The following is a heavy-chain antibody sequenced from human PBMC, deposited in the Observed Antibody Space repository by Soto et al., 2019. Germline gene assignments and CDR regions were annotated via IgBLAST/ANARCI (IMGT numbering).Heavy chain of an antibody. Sequence: SDTLFLTSSVSGASNTLTTYCGWIRQPVGKGLEWIGRFSLSGTTNYNPSLRSRVTMSADVSKNQFSLRLTSVTAADTALYYCARGMTPPGAPAWYYFDSWGQGTLVTVS. CDR1: GASNTLTTY. D-gene: IGHD2-8*02. J-gene: IGHJ4*02. V-gene: IGHV4-4*07. CDR3: ARGMTPPGAPAWYYFDS. CDR2: FSLSGTT.